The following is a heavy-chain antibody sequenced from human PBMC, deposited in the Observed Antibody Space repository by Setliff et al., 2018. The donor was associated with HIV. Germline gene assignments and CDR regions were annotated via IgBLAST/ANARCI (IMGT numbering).Heavy chain of an antibody. D-gene: IGHD6-19*01. CDR3: ARGFSTGWGPDY. V-gene: IGHV3-30*07. J-gene: IGHJ4*02. Sequence: HPGGSLRLSCAASGLSFSSYAMHWVRQAPGKGLEWVAVIWYDGSNEYYLDSVKGRFTISRDNSKNTLSLQMNSLRAEDTAVYYCARGFSTGWGPDYWGQGTLVTVS. CDR2: IWYDGSNE. CDR1: GLSFSSYA.